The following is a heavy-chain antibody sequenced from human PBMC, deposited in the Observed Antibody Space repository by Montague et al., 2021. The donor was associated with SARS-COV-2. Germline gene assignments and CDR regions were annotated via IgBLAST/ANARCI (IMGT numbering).Heavy chain of an antibody. CDR2: TYYRSKWYN. CDR3: ARGADRYYFYGMDV. CDR1: GDSVSSNSAA. Sequence: CAISGDSVSSNSAAWNWIRQSPSRGLEWLGRTYYRSKWYNEYAVSVNSRTTINPDTSKNQFSLQVNSVTPEDTAVYYCARGADRYYFYGMDVWGQGTTVTVSS. J-gene: IGHJ6*02. V-gene: IGHV6-1*01. D-gene: IGHD6-19*01.